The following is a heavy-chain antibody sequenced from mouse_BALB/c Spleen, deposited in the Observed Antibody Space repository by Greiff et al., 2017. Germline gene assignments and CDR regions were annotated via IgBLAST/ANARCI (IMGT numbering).Heavy chain of an antibody. CDR3: AREATLYYAMDY. Sequence: EVKLLESGPGLVKPSQSLSLTCTVTGYSITSDYAWNWIRQFPGNKLEWMGYISYSGSTSYNPSLKSRISITRDTSKNQFFLQLNSVTTEDTATYYCAREATLYYAMDYWGQGTSVTVSS. V-gene: IGHV3-2*02. CDR2: ISYSGST. J-gene: IGHJ4*01. CDR1: GYSITSDYA. D-gene: IGHD4-1*02.